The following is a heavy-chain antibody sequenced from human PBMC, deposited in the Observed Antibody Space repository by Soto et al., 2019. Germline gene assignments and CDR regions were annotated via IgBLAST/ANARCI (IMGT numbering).Heavy chain of an antibody. CDR1: GGSISSGDYF. V-gene: IGHV4-31*03. D-gene: IGHD2-2*01. Sequence: PSETLSLTCTVSGGSISSGDYFWSWIRQHPGKGLEWIGYIYFSGNTYYNPSLKSRVSISLDTSKNQFSLRLSSVTAADTAVYYCERDRRVCSNTSCYGADFDFWGPETLLTVSS. J-gene: IGHJ4*02. CDR2: IYFSGNT. CDR3: ERDRRVCSNTSCYGADFDF.